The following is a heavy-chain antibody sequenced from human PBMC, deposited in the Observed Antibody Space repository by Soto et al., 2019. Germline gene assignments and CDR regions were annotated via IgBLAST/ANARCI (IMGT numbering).Heavy chain of an antibody. Sequence: GGSLRLSCAASGFTFSSYAMSWVRQAPGKGLEWVSAISGSGGSTYYADSVKGRFTISRDNSKNTLYLQMNSLRAEDTAVYYCVTDLGYCSSTSCYVPFGYWGQGTLVTVYS. J-gene: IGHJ4*02. CDR1: GFTFSSYA. D-gene: IGHD2-2*01. V-gene: IGHV3-23*01. CDR2: ISGSGGST. CDR3: VTDLGYCSSTSCYVPFGY.